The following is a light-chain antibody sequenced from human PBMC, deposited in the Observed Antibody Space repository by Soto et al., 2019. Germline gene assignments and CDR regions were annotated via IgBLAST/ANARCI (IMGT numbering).Light chain of an antibody. CDR1: SSNIGAGYD. CDR2: GNS. V-gene: IGLV1-40*01. J-gene: IGLJ3*02. Sequence: QSVLTQPPSVSGAPGQRVTISCTGSSSNIGAGYDVHWYQQLPGTAPKLLIYGNSNRPSGVPDRFSGFKSGTSASLAITGLQAEDEADYYCQSYDTSLRGRVFGRGTKLTVL. CDR3: QSYDTSLRGRV.